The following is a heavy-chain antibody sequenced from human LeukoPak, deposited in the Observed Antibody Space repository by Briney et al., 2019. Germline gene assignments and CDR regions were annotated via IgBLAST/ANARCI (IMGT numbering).Heavy chain of an antibody. CDR1: GFTVSSNY. CDR2: IYSGGST. Sequence: PGGSLRLSCAASGFTVSSNYMSWVRQAPGKGLEWVSVIYSGGSTYYADSVKGRFTISRDNSKNTLYLQMNSLRSEDTAVYYCATAPNYCSSTSCASYFDYWGQGTLVTVSS. CDR3: ATAPNYCSSTSCASYFDY. J-gene: IGHJ4*02. V-gene: IGHV3-53*05. D-gene: IGHD2-2*01.